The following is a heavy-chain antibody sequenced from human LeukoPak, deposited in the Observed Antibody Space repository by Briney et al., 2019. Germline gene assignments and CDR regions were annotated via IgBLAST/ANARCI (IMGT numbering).Heavy chain of an antibody. Sequence: PGGSLRLSCAASGFAFNSYNTNWVRQAPGKGLEWISYIGSSGSPTHYADSVRGRFTISRDNAMNSLYLQMNSLRDEDTAVYYCARRPYSDSSGRLSDVWGQGTTVTVSS. D-gene: IGHD3-22*01. J-gene: IGHJ6*02. CDR1: GFAFNSYN. V-gene: IGHV3-48*02. CDR3: ARRPYSDSSGRLSDV. CDR2: IGSSGSPT.